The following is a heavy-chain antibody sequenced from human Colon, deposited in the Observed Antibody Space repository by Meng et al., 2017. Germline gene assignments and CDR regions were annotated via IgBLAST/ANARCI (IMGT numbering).Heavy chain of an antibody. V-gene: IGHV1-8*01. J-gene: IGHJ4*02. CDR1: GYTFTSYD. CDR3: ARVGIRGNQRGFDY. Sequence: QVELVQLGAEVKKPGASMKVSCKASGYTFTSYDINWVRQATGQGLEWMGWMNPNSGNTGYAQKFQGRVTMTRNTSISTAYMELSSLRSEDTAVYYCARVGIRGNQRGFDYWGQGTLVTVSS. D-gene: IGHD1-14*01. CDR2: MNPNSGNT.